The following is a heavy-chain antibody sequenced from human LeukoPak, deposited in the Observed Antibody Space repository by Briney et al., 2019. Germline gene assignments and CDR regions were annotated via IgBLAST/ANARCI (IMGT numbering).Heavy chain of an antibody. D-gene: IGHD4-11*01. Sequence: ASVKVSCKASGYTFSSYAIGWVRQAPGQSLEWMGWISDYNGNRNIAQKFQGRVTMTTDTSTSTAYMDLGSLRSDDTAVYYCARTGIQSRWWYFDLWGRGSLVTVSS. CDR2: ISDYNGNR. J-gene: IGHJ2*01. CDR3: ARTGIQSRWWYFDL. V-gene: IGHV1-18*01. CDR1: GYTFSSYA.